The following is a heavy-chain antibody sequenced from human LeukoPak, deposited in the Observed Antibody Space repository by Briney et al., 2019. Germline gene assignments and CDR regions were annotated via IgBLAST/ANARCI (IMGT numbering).Heavy chain of an antibody. V-gene: IGHV1-8*01. CDR1: GYTFTSYD. J-gene: IGHJ3*02. Sequence: ASVKVSCNASGYTFTSYDINWVRQATGQGLEWMGWMKPNSSNTGYAQKFQGRVTMTRHTSISTAYVELSILRAEYTAVYYCAREWYDFWSGYYGHDAFDIWGQGTMVTVSS. D-gene: IGHD3-3*01. CDR3: AREWYDFWSGYYGHDAFDI. CDR2: MKPNSSNT.